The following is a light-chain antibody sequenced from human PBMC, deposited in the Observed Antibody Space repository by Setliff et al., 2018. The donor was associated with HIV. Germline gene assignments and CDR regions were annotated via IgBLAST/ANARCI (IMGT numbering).Light chain of an antibody. J-gene: IGLJ1*01. Sequence: QSVLTQPASVSGSPGQSITISCTGTSSDVGGYNYVSWYQQHPGKAPKLMIYDVSNRPSGVSNRFSGSKSGNTASLTISGLQAEDEADYYSSSYTSSSTLGVFGTGTKVTV. CDR3: SSYTSSSTLGV. CDR2: DVS. CDR1: SSDVGGYNY. V-gene: IGLV2-14*03.